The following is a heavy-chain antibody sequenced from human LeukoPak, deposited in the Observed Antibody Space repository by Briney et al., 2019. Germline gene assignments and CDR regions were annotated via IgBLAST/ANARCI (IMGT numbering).Heavy chain of an antibody. CDR3: AKSSFCSGGSCYRFDY. CDR1: GFTFSSYV. J-gene: IGHJ4*02. V-gene: IGHV3-23*01. CDR2: ISGSGGST. D-gene: IGHD2-15*01. Sequence: GGSLRLSCAASGFTFSSYVMSWVRQAPGKGLEWVSVISGSGGSTYYPDSVKGRFTISRDNSKNTLYLQMNSPRAEDTAVYYCAKSSFCSGGSCYRFDYWGQGTLVTVSS.